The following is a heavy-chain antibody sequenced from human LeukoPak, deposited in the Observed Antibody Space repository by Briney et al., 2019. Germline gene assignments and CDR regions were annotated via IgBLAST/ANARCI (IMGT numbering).Heavy chain of an antibody. CDR3: AIDLGAIWSYAFDI. Sequence: PGGSLRLSCAASGFTFSSYGMHWVRQAPGKGLEWVAFIRYDGSNKYYADSVKGRFTISRDNSKNTLYPQMNSLRAEDTAVYYCAIDLGAIWSYAFDIWGQGTMVTVSS. V-gene: IGHV3-30*02. J-gene: IGHJ3*02. CDR1: GFTFSSYG. CDR2: IRYDGSNK. D-gene: IGHD2-8*02.